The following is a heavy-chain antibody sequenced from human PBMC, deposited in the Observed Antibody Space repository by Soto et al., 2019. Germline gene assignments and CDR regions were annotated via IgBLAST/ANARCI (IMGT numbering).Heavy chain of an antibody. V-gene: IGHV4-59*01. D-gene: IGHD2-15*01. CDR3: ARGGGSSWSYYYYYMDV. J-gene: IGHJ6*03. CDR1: GGSISSYD. CDR2: IYYSGST. Sequence: QVQLQEPGPGRVKLSETLSLTCTVFGGSISSYDWSWIRHPPGKGMEWIGYIYYSGSTNYNPSLKSRVTITVDPSKITFSLKLISVTAADTALYYCARGGGSSWSYYYYYMDVWGKGTTVTVSS.